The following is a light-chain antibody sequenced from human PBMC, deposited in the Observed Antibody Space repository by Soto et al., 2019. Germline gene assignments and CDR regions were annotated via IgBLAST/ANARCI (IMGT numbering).Light chain of an antibody. J-gene: IGKJ1*01. CDR2: QVS. CDR3: VQFSQFPRI. CDR1: QSLVYSDGNTY. Sequence: DIVLTQTPLSSPVTLGQPASISCRSSQSLVYSDGNTYLSWLQQRPGQPPRLLIYQVSNRFSGVPDRFSGSGAGTDLTLSISRVEAEEVGVYCCVQFSQFPRIFGQGIKVASK. V-gene: IGKV2-24*01.